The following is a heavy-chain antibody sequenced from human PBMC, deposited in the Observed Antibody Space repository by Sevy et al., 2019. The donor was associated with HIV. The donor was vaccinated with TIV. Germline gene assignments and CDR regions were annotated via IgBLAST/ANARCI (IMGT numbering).Heavy chain of an antibody. CDR3: GKSRISSSYDAFDI. Sequence: LTCAVSGYSMSSNYYWGWIRQPPGKGLEWIGTISHSGSTYYNPSLKSRVTISLDTSKGQFSLKLSSVTAADTAVYYCGKSRISSSYDAFDIWGQGTMVTVSS. D-gene: IGHD3-22*01. J-gene: IGHJ3*02. CDR2: ISHSGST. CDR1: GYSMSSNYY. V-gene: IGHV4-38-2*01.